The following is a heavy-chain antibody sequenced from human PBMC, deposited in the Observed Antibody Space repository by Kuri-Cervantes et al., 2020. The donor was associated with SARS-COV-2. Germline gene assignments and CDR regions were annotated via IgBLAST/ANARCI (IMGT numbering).Heavy chain of an antibody. V-gene: IGHV3-21*01. CDR3: ARERQTGDRYFDY. J-gene: IGHJ4*02. CDR1: GFNFDDCA. D-gene: IGHD7-27*01. CDR2: ISSSSSYI. Sequence: GESLKISCAASGFNFDDCAIQWVRQPPGKGLEWVSSISSSSSYIYYADSVKGRFTISRDNAKNSLYLQMNSLRAEDTAVYYCARERQTGDRYFDYWGQGTLVTVSS.